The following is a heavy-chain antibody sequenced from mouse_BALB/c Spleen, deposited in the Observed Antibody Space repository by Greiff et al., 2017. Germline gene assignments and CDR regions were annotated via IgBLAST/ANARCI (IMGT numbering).Heavy chain of an antibody. J-gene: IGHJ2*01. CDR2: IDPENGNT. D-gene: IGHD2-3*01. V-gene: IGHV14-1*02. Sequence: EVKLVESGAELVRPGALVKLSCKASGFNIKDYYMHWVKQRPEQGLEWIGWIDPENGNTIYDPKFQGKASITADTSSNTAYLQLSSLTSEDTAVYYCARWLLPFDYWGQGTTLTVSS. CDR3: ARWLLPFDY. CDR1: GFNIKDYY.